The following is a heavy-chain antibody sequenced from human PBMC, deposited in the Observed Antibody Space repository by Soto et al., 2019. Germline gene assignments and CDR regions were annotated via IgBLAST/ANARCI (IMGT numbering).Heavy chain of an antibody. V-gene: IGHV1-2*02. D-gene: IGHD3-22*01. CDR1: GYTFTGYY. Sequence: ASVKVSCKASGYTFTGYYMHWVRQAPGQGLEWMGWINPNSGGTNYAQKFQGRVTMTRDTSISTAYMELSRLRSDDTAVYYCARDPPHRGYYDSSGYFSYPTLFDYWGQGTLVTVPA. CDR3: ARDPPHRGYYDSSGYFSYPTLFDY. J-gene: IGHJ4*02. CDR2: INPNSGGT.